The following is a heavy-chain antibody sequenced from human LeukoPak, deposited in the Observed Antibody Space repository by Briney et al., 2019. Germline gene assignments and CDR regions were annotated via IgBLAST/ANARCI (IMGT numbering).Heavy chain of an antibody. CDR3: AGTHYDILTGYARLFDY. D-gene: IGHD3-9*01. J-gene: IGHJ4*02. Sequence: SETLSLTCAVYGGSFGGYYWSWIRQPPGKGLEWIGEINHSGSTNYNPSLKSRVTISVDTSKNQFSLKLSSVTAADTAVYYCAGTHYDILTGYARLFDYWGQGTLVTVSS. V-gene: IGHV4-34*01. CDR1: GGSFGGYY. CDR2: INHSGST.